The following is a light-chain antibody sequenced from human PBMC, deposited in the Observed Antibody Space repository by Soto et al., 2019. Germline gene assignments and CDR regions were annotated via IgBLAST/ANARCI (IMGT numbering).Light chain of an antibody. Sequence: EIVLTQSPATLSLSPGDRATLSCRASQNVRSDYFAWYQQKPGQAPRVIIFGASTRATGIPARFSGSGSGTEFTLTIDSLQSEDFAVYYCQQYNNWPLTFGGGTKVDIK. J-gene: IGKJ4*01. CDR2: GAS. CDR1: QNVRSD. CDR3: QQYNNWPLT. V-gene: IGKV3-15*01.